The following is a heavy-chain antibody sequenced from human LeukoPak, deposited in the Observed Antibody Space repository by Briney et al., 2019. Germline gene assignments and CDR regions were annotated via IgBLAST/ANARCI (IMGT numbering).Heavy chain of an antibody. CDR2: ISGSGGST. D-gene: IGHD2-2*03. J-gene: IGHJ4*02. V-gene: IGHV3-23*01. Sequence: SGGSLRLSCAASGFTFSSYAMSWVRQGPGKGLEWVSGISGSGGSTYYADSVKGRFTISRDNSKNTLYVQMNSLRAEDTAVCYCAKDGYCSSTSCYWSYWGQGTLVTVSS. CDR1: GFTFSSYA. CDR3: AKDGYCSSTSCYWSY.